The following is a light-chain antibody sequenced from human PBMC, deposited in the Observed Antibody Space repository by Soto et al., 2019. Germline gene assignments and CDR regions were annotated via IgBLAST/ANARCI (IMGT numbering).Light chain of an antibody. J-gene: IGLJ2*01. CDR3: SSYTGSSPL. V-gene: IGLV2-14*01. CDR1: SSDVGSYNY. CDR2: EVS. Sequence: QSVLTQPASVSGSPGQSITISCTGTSSDVGSYNYVSWYQQHPPKAPKLMIYEVSNRPSGVSDRFSGSKSGNTASLTISGLQAEDEADYYCSSYTGSSPLFGGGTKVTVL.